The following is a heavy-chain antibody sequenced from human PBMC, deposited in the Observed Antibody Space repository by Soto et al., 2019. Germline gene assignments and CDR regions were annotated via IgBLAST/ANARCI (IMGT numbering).Heavy chain of an antibody. Sequence: QVPLVQSGAEVKKPGASVKVSCKASGYTFTSYAMHWVRQAPGQRLEWMGWINAGNGNTKYSQKFQGRVTITRDTSASTAYMELSSLRSEDTAVYYCATSLRYCSGGSCYPQGYYYYGMDVWGQGTTVTVSS. D-gene: IGHD2-15*01. CDR1: GYTFTSYA. CDR3: ATSLRYCSGGSCYPQGYYYYGMDV. J-gene: IGHJ6*02. V-gene: IGHV1-3*01. CDR2: INAGNGNT.